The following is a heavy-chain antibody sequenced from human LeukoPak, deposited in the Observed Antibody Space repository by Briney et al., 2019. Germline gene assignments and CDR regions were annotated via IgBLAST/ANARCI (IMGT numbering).Heavy chain of an antibody. CDR3: TSDTDGSLDY. J-gene: IGHJ4*02. CDR1: GFSFTNSW. Sequence: GGSLRLSCAASGFSFTNSWMAWVRQAPGKGLEWVANIKQDGSTKHYADSLKGRFTISRDNPKNSLYLQMNNLRADDTAVYYCTSDTDGSLDYWGQGILVTVAS. V-gene: IGHV3-7*01. CDR2: IKQDGSTK. D-gene: IGHD1-26*01.